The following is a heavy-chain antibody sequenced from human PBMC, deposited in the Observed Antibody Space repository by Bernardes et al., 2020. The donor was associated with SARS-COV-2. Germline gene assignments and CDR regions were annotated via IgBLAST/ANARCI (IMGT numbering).Heavy chain of an antibody. J-gene: IGHJ3*01. Sequence: GSLRLSCAASGVTLSVFYMSWIRRTPGKGLEWVSDITGTFSDTKYADSVKGRFTMSRDNAKNSLHLQMNSLRAEDTAVYYCARGGRLHRDAFDVWGQGTMVTVSS. CDR2: ITGTFSDT. CDR3: ARGGRLHRDAFDV. D-gene: IGHD6-25*01. V-gene: IGHV3-11*06. CDR1: GVTLSVFY.